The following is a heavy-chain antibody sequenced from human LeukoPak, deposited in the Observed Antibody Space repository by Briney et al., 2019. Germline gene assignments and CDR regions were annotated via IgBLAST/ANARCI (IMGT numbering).Heavy chain of an antibody. V-gene: IGHV3-30*04. CDR3: AREYGIAAVGGLDV. CDR1: GFTFRSYS. CDR2: LSYDGSNQ. Sequence: GRALGLSCAASGFTFRSYSLHWGRQAPGKGLEWVADLSYDGSNQFYADSVKGRFTISRDTSKNVLYLPMNSLGAEDTAVYYCAREYGIAAVGGLDVWGKGITVTVSS. J-gene: IGHJ6*04. D-gene: IGHD6-25*01.